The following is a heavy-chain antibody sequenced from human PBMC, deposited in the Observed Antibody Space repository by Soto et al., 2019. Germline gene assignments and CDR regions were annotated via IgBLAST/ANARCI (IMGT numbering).Heavy chain of an antibody. Sequence: GGSLRLSCAVSGFIISDYEMNWVRQAPGGGLEWILYMSGPGATVYYADSVKGRFTISRDNAWNYLYLQMDSLRVEDTAMYYCARDRAGVPFDHWGQGTLVTVSS. J-gene: IGHJ4*02. CDR2: MSGPGATV. D-gene: IGHD3-10*01. CDR3: ARDRAGVPFDH. CDR1: GFIISDYE. V-gene: IGHV3-48*03.